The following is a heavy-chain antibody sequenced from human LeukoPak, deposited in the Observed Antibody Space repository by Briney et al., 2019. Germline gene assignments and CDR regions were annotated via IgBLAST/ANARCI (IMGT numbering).Heavy chain of an antibody. CDR2: IYSGGNT. CDR3: ARVIVGTTTRLDYFDY. V-gene: IGHV3-66*01. D-gene: IGHD1-26*01. CDR1: GFTVSDNY. Sequence: PGGSLRLSCAASGFTVSDNYMSWVRRAPGKGLGWVSIIYSGGNTYYADSVKGRFTVSRDNSKNTLYLQMNSLGAEDTAVYYCARVIVGTTTRLDYFDYWGQGTLVTVSS. J-gene: IGHJ4*02.